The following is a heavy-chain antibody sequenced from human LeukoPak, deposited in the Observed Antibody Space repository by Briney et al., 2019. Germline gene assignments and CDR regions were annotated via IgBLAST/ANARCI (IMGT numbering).Heavy chain of an antibody. V-gene: IGHV3-74*01. Sequence: GGSLRLSCAASGFTFSSYSMNWVRQAPGKGLVWVSRIDRDGSRINYADSVKGRFTISRDNGKNTLFLQMNSLRAEDAAVYYCVRGNDYGGPHYWGQGTLVTVSS. J-gene: IGHJ4*02. D-gene: IGHD4-23*01. CDR3: VRGNDYGGPHY. CDR1: GFTFSSYS. CDR2: IDRDGSRI.